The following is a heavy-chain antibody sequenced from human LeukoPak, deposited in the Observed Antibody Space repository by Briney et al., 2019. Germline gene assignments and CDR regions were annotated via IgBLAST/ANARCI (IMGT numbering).Heavy chain of an antibody. J-gene: IGHJ4*02. V-gene: IGHV4-30-2*01. CDR2: IYHSGST. D-gene: IGHD3-22*01. CDR3: ARGGEGYYDSSGRWSPPDY. CDR1: GGSISSGGYS. Sequence: TSQTLSLTCAVSGGSISSGGYSWSWIRQPPGKGLEWIGYIYHSGSTYYNPSLKSRVTISVDRSKNQFSLKLSSVTAADTAVYYCARGGEGYYDSSGRWSPPDYWGQGTLVTVSS.